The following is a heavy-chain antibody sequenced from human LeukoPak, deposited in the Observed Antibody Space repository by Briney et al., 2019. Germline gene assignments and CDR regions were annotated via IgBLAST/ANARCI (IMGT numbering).Heavy chain of an antibody. CDR3: ARDQNSGYGFDY. CDR1: GFTFSSYA. J-gene: IGHJ4*02. D-gene: IGHD5-12*01. Sequence: PGGSLRLSCAASGFTFSSYAMHWVRQAPGNGLEWVAVISYDGSNKYYADSVKGRFTISRDNSKNTLYLQMNSLRAEDTAVYYCARDQNSGYGFDYWGQGTLVTVSS. CDR2: ISYDGSNK. V-gene: IGHV3-30-3*01.